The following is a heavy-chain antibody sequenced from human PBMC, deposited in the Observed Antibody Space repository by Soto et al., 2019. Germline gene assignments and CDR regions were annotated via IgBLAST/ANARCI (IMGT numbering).Heavy chain of an antibody. D-gene: IGHD3-10*01. CDR3: ATRSGSSAGRNDAFDI. CDR2: IIPILGIA. J-gene: IGHJ3*02. Sequence: QVQLVQSGAEVKKPGSSVKVSCKASGGTFSSYTISWVRQAPGQGLEWMGRIIPILGIANYAQKFQGRVTITADKSTSTADMELSSLRSEDTAVYYCATRSGSSAGRNDAFDIWGQGTMVTVSS. V-gene: IGHV1-69*02. CDR1: GGTFSSYT.